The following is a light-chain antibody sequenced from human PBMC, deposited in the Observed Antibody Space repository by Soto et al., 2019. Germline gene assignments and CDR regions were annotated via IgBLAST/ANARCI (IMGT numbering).Light chain of an antibody. J-gene: IGKJ3*01. V-gene: IGKV3-20*01. CDR2: GAS. CDR3: QHYFSSPIT. Sequence: IVLTQSPGSLSLSPGERATLSCRASQSVGHFLAWYQQKPGQAPRLLLYGASNRASGIPDRFSGSGSGTDFTLTITRLEPEDFAAYFCQHYFSSPITFGPGTKVDIK. CDR1: QSVGHF.